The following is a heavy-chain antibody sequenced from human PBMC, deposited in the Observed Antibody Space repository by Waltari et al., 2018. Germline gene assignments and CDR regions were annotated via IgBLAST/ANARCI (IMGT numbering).Heavy chain of an antibody. CDR3: ARERQWLGSFDY. Sequence: EVQLVESGGGLVKPGGSLRLSCAASGFTVSSTYMSWVRQAPGKGLEWVSVIYSGGSTYYADSVKGRFTISRDNSKNTLYLQMNSLRAEDTAVYYCARERQWLGSFDYWGQGTLVTVSS. D-gene: IGHD6-19*01. V-gene: IGHV3-53*01. J-gene: IGHJ4*02. CDR2: IYSGGST. CDR1: GFTVSSTY.